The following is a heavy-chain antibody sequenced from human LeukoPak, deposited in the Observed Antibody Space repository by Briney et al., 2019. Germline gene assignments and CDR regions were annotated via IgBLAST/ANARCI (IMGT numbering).Heavy chain of an antibody. CDR2: ISSSSSTI. V-gene: IGHV3-48*04. D-gene: IGHD6-19*01. J-gene: IGHJ2*01. Sequence: GGSLRLSCAASGFTFSSYSMNWVRQAPGKGLEWVSYISSSSSTIYYADSVKGRFTISRDNAKNSLYLQMNSLRAEDTAVYYCARDARQIAVAGLPHWYFDLWGRGTLVTVSS. CDR1: GFTFSSYS. CDR3: ARDARQIAVAGLPHWYFDL.